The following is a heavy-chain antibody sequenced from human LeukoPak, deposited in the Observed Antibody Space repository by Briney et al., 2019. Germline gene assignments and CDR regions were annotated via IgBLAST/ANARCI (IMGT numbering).Heavy chain of an antibody. J-gene: IGHJ4*02. CDR2: IYWNDDK. Sequence: SGPTLVNATQTLTLTFTFSGFSPSTRGVGVCCIRQPPGKALEWLALIYWNDDKRYSPSLKSRLTIPKDTSKNQVVLTMTNMDPVDTATYYCAHAGGYSYGYKGGNFDYWGQGTLVTVSS. CDR1: GFSPSTRGVG. CDR3: AHAGGYSYGYKGGNFDY. D-gene: IGHD5-18*01. V-gene: IGHV2-5*01.